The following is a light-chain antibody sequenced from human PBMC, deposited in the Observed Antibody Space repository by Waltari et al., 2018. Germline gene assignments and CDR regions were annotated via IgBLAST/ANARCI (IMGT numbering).Light chain of an antibody. CDR2: DDS. CDR3: QVWDSSSDHLVV. V-gene: IGLV3-21*02. Sequence: SYVLTQPPSVSVAPGQTARITCGGNNIGSKSVHWYQQKPGQAPVLVVYDDSDRPSGIPELFSGSNSGNTATLTISRVEAGDEADYYCQVWDSSSDHLVVFGGGTKLTVL. CDR1: NIGSKS. J-gene: IGLJ2*01.